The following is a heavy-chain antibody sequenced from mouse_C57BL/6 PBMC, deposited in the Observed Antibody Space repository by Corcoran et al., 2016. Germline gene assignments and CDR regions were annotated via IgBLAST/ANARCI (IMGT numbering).Heavy chain of an antibody. CDR3: ARRGTSMITPYWYFDV. Sequence: QVQLQQSGAELMKPGASVKLSCKATGYTFTGYWIEWVKQRPGHGLEWIGEILPGSGSTNYNEKFKGKATFTADTSSNTAYMQLSSLTTEDSAIYYCARRGTSMITPYWYFDVWGTGTTVTVSS. V-gene: IGHV1-9*01. CDR2: ILPGSGST. D-gene: IGHD2-4*01. J-gene: IGHJ1*03. CDR1: GYTFTGYW.